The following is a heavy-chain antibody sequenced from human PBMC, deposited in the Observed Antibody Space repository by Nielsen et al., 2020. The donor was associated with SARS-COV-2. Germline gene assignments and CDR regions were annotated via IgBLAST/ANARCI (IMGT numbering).Heavy chain of an antibody. V-gene: IGHV3-48*03. CDR1: GFTFSSYE. CDR3: ASLRVAVAGNWFDP. J-gene: IGHJ5*02. Sequence: GGSLRLSCAASGFTFSSYEMNWVRQAPGKGLEWVSYISSSGSTIYYADSVKGRFTISRDNAKNSLYLQMNSLRAEDTAVYYCASLRVAVAGNWFDPWGQGTLVTVSS. CDR2: ISSSGSTI. D-gene: IGHD6-19*01.